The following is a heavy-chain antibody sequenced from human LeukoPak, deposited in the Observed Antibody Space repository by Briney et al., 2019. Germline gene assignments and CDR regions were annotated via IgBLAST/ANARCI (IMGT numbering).Heavy chain of an antibody. V-gene: IGHV3-23*01. CDR1: GFNFANHA. CDR3: VREDTPATANY. D-gene: IGHD2-21*02. CDR2: ISGGGDIT. J-gene: IGHJ4*02. Sequence: GGSLRLSCAASGFNFANHAMSWVRQTPGKGLEWVSAISGGGDITYYADSVTGRFTISRDNSKDTLFLQMHSLRPGDTAVYYCVREDTPATANYWGQGTLVTITS.